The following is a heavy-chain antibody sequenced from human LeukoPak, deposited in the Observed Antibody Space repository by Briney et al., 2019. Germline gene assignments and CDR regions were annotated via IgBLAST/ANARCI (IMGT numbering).Heavy chain of an antibody. Sequence: GGSLRLSCAASGFTFSSYGMSWVRQAPGKGLEWVSAISGSGGSTYYADSVKGRFTISRDNAKNSLYLQMNSLRAEDTAVYYCARETSGYSYGLYYFDMDVWGKGTTVTISS. J-gene: IGHJ6*03. CDR2: ISGSGGST. V-gene: IGHV3-23*01. D-gene: IGHD5-18*01. CDR1: GFTFSSYG. CDR3: ARETSGYSYGLYYFDMDV.